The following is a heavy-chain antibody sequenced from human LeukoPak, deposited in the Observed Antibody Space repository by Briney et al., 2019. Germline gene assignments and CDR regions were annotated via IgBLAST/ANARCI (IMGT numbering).Heavy chain of an antibody. CDR3: ARDSLAYCGGDCYSTLFDY. CDR1: RFTFSTYA. CDR2: ISGSDGST. Sequence: SGGSLRLSCAASRFTFSTYAMSWVRQPPGKGLEWVSAISGSDGSTYYADSVKGRFTISRDNAKNSLYLQMNSLRAEDTAVYYCARDSLAYCGGDCYSTLFDYWGQGTLVTVSS. D-gene: IGHD2-21*02. V-gene: IGHV3-23*01. J-gene: IGHJ4*02.